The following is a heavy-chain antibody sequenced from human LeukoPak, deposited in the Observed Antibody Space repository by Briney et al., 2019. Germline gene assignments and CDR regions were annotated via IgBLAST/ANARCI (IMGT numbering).Heavy chain of an antibody. CDR3: ATVGRGHYYDSSGSNWFDP. CDR1: GYTLTELS. J-gene: IGHJ5*02. D-gene: IGHD3-22*01. CDR2: FDPEDGET. Sequence: ASVKVSCKVSGYTLTELSMHWVRQAPGKGLEWMGGFDPEDGETIYAQKFQGRVTMTEDTSTDTAYMELSSLRSEDTAVYYCATVGRGHYYDSSGSNWFDPWGQGTLVTVSS. V-gene: IGHV1-24*01.